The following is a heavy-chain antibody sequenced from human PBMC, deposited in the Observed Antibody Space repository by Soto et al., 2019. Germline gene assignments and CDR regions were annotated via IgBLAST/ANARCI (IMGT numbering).Heavy chain of an antibody. D-gene: IGHD3-9*01. CDR3: ARDYYDILTGYSNAFDI. CDR1: GGSFSGYY. Sequence: QVQLQQCGAGLLKPSETLSLTCAVYGGSFSGYYWSWIRQPPGKGLEWIGEINHSGSTNYNPSLKRRVTISVDTSKNQFSLKLSSVTAADTAVYYCARDYYDILTGYSNAFDIWGQGTIVTVSS. CDR2: INHSGST. J-gene: IGHJ3*02. V-gene: IGHV4-34*01.